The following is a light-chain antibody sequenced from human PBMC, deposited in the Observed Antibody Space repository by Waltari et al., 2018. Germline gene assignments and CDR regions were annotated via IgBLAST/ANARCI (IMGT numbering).Light chain of an antibody. V-gene: IGKV3-11*01. CDR3: QQRSHWPT. J-gene: IGKJ4*01. Sequence: EIVLTQSPATLSLSPGDRANLPCRASQSVSSYLAWYQQKPGQAPRLLIYDASNRATGIPARFRGSGSGTDFTLTISSLEPEDFAVYYCQQRSHWPTFGGGTKVEIK. CDR2: DAS. CDR1: QSVSSY.